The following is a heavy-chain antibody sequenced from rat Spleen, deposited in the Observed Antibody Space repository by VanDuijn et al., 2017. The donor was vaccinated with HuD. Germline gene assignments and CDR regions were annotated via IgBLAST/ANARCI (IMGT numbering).Heavy chain of an antibody. Sequence: EVQLVESGGGLVQPGRSLKLSCVASGFTFNNYWMAWVRQAPTKGLEWVATISTSGGSTYYRDSVKGRFTISRDNAKSSLYLQMDSLRSEDTATYYCTTDPLPGYGYWGQGVMVTVSS. CDR2: ISTSGGST. V-gene: IGHV5-20*01. CDR1: GFTFNNYW. D-gene: IGHD1-4*01. J-gene: IGHJ2*01. CDR3: TTDPLPGYGY.